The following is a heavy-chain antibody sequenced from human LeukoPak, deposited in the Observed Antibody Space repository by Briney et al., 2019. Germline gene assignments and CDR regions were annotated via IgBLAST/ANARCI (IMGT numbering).Heavy chain of an antibody. CDR2: IYHSGGT. Sequence: PSETLSLTCAVSGGSISSSTNWWSWVRQPPGKGLEWIGEIYHSGGTNYNPSLKSRITISVDKSQNQFSLKVNSLTAADTAVYYCARGRRRYYYAKGPFDIWGQGTMVTVSS. D-gene: IGHD3-10*01. V-gene: IGHV4-4*02. CDR1: GGSISSSTNW. CDR3: ARGRRRYYYAKGPFDI. J-gene: IGHJ3*02.